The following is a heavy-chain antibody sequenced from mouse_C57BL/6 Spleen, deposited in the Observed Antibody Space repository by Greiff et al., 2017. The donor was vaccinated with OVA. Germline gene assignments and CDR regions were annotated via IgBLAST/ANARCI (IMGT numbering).Heavy chain of an antibody. J-gene: IGHJ2*01. CDR1: GFTFSSYT. CDR3: ARQFLYYYGSSYYFDY. Sequence: EVKVVESGGGLVKPGGSLKLSCAASGFTFSSYTMSWVRQTPEKRLEWVATISGGGGNTYYPDSVKGRFTISRDNAKNTLYLQMSSLRSEDTALYYCARQFLYYYGSSYYFDYWGQGTTLTVSS. CDR2: ISGGGGNT. D-gene: IGHD1-1*01. V-gene: IGHV5-9*01.